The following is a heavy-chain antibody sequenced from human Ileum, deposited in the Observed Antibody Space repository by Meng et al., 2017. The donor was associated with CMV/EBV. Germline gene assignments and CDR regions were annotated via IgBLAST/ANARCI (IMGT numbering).Heavy chain of an antibody. J-gene: IGHJ3*01. V-gene: IGHV3-23*01. D-gene: IGHD6-19*01. CDR3: ARALGLGAVMPNYDAFDL. Sequence: GESLKISCSASGFTFSGYGMNWVRQAPGKGLEWVSAIRDSGANTYYAGSVTGRFTISRDNSHNTLYLQMHSLRAEDTAVYYCARALGLGAVMPNYDAFDLWGQGTVVTVSS. CDR1: GFTFSGYG. CDR2: IRDSGANT.